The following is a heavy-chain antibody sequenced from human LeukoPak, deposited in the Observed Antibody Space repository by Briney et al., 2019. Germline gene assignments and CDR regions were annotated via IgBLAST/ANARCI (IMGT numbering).Heavy chain of an antibody. Sequence: SETLSLTCTVSADSLSSGGHYWAWIRQLPGKGLESIGFTHHSGSSHHNPSLKDSVAISVDPSRKQFALRLSSVTAADTAIYFCARGGNRFGGFYFDYWGQGIQVIVSS. V-gene: IGHV4-31*03. CDR2: THHSGSS. CDR1: ADSLSSGGHY. D-gene: IGHD3-10*01. CDR3: ARGGNRFGGFYFDY. J-gene: IGHJ4*02.